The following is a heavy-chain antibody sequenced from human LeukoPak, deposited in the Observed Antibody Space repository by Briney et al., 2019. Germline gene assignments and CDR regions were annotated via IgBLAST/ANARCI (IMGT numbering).Heavy chain of an antibody. D-gene: IGHD3-3*01. V-gene: IGHV1-18*01. CDR2: ISAYNGNT. J-gene: IGHJ4*02. CDR3: ARDPITIFGVVINRFDY. Sequence: ASVKVSCKASGYTFTSYGISWVRQSPGQGLEWMGWISAYNGNTNYAQKLQGRVTMTTDTSTSTAYMELRSLRSDDTAVYYCARDPITIFGVVINRFDYWGQGTLVTVSS. CDR1: GYTFTSYG.